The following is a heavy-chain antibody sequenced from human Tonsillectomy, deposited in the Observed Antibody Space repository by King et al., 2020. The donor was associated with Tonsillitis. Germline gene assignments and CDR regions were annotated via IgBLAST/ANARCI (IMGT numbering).Heavy chain of an antibody. D-gene: IGHD3-10*01. Sequence: VQLVESGGGLVQPGRSLRLSCAASGFTFDDYAMHWVRQAPGKGLEWVSGISWNSGSIGYADSVKGRFTISRDNAKNSPYLQMNSLRAEDTALYYCAKDTGPWGQGTLVTVSS. CDR1: GFTFDDYA. V-gene: IGHV3-9*01. CDR2: ISWNSGSI. J-gene: IGHJ5*02. CDR3: AKDTGP.